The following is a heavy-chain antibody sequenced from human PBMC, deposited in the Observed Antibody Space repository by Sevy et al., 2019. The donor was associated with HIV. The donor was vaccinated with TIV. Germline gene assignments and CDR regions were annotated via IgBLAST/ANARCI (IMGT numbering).Heavy chain of an antibody. J-gene: IGHJ6*02. CDR1: GFTFSNYA. Sequence: GGSLRLSCAASGFTFSNYAINWVRQAPGKGLEWVSRISGSGDSTFYADSVKGRFTISRDNSKNTVHLQMNSLRVEDTAGYYCAKVVGPADIDPFYDCAYGMDVWVQGTTVTVSS. V-gene: IGHV3-23*01. D-gene: IGHD2-2*01. CDR3: AKVVGPADIDPFYDCAYGMDV. CDR2: ISGSGDST.